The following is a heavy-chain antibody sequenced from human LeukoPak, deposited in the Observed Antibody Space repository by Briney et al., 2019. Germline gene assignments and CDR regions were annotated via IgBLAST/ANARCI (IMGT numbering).Heavy chain of an antibody. CDR3: AKEGRHDAFDI. CDR2: ISGSGGST. J-gene: IGHJ3*02. V-gene: IGHV3-23*01. CDR1: GFTSSNFA. Sequence: GGSLRLSCAASGFTSSNFAMNWVRQAPGKGLEWVSAISGSGGSTYYADSVKGRFTISRDNSKNTLYLQMNSLRAEDTAVYYCAKEGRHDAFDIWGQGTMVTVSS.